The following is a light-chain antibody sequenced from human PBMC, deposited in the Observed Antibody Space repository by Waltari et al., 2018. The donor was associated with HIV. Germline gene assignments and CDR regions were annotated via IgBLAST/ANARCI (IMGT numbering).Light chain of an antibody. CDR3: QQYGSSPYT. CDR1: QSVSSTY. J-gene: IGKJ2*01. V-gene: IGKV3-20*01. Sequence: EIVLTQSPGTLSLSQGERATLSCRTSQSVSSTYVAWYQQRPGQAPRLLIYGASRRATGVPDRFSGSGSGTDFALAISRLEPEDFAVYYCQQYGSSPYTFGQGTKLQIK. CDR2: GAS.